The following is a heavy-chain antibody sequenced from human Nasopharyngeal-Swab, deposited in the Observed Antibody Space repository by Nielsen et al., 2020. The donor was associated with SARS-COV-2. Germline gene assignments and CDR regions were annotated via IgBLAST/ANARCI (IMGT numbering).Heavy chain of an antibody. V-gene: IGHV3-30*18. Sequence: GGSLRLSCAASGFTFRSHDMHWVRQAPGKGLEWVGLISSDGSNESYGDSVKGRFTISRDNSKNTLYLEMNSLRAEDTALYYCAKERGRGIRAAASCFDYWGQGTLVTVSS. CDR3: AKERGRGIRAAASCFDY. D-gene: IGHD3-16*01. CDR2: ISSDGSNE. J-gene: IGHJ4*02. CDR1: GFTFRSHD.